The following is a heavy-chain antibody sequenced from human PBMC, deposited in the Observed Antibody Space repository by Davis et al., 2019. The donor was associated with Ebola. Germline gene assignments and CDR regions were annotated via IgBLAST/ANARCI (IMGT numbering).Heavy chain of an antibody. D-gene: IGHD6-13*01. V-gene: IGHV3-53*01. CDR3: ARVRYSSSWDYNWFDP. J-gene: IGHJ5*02. CDR1: GFTVSSNY. Sequence: GGSLRLSCAASGFTVSSNYMSWVRQAPGKGLEWVSVIYSGGSTYYADSVKGRFTISRDNSKNTLYLQMNSLRAEDTAVYYCARVRYSSSWDYNWFDPWGQGTLVTVSS. CDR2: IYSGGST.